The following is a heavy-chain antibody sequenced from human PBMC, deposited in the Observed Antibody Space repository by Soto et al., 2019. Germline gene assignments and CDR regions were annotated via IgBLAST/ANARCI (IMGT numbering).Heavy chain of an antibody. V-gene: IGHV3-73*02. Sequence: EVQLVESGGGLVQPGGSLKLSCAASGFTFSGSAMHWVRQASGKGLEWVGRIRSKANSYATAYAASVKGGFTISRDDSKNTAYLQMNSLKTEDTAVYYCTRHEAGIAAPPFDYWGQGTLVTVSS. J-gene: IGHJ4*02. CDR1: GFTFSGSA. CDR2: IRSKANSYAT. CDR3: TRHEAGIAAPPFDY. D-gene: IGHD6-6*01.